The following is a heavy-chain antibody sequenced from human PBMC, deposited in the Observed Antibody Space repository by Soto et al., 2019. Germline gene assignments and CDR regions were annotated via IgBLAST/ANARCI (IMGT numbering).Heavy chain of an antibody. V-gene: IGHV4-30-4*01. CDR3: AREERKGIISWFDP. D-gene: IGHD2-21*01. Sequence: SETLSLTCTVSGGSISSGGYFWSWVRQHPGKGLEWIGNIYYSGRTYYNPSLKSRVTISVDTSKNQFSLKLTSVSAADTAVYFCAREERKGIISWFDPWGQGTPVTVSS. CDR2: IYYSGRT. J-gene: IGHJ5*02. CDR1: GGSISSGGYF.